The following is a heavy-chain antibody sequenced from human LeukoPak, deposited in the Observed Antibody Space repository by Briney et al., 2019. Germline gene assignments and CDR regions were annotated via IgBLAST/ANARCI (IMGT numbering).Heavy chain of an antibody. J-gene: IGHJ4*02. CDR3: AKDRGTIFDKVNYYFDY. Sequence: QPGGSLRLSCAASGFTFDDYAMPWVRQAPGKGLEWLSIINGDGDDTRHADSVKGRFTVSRDNSKNSLYLQMNSLTTEDTAFYYCAKDRGTIFDKVNYYFDYWGQGTLVTVSS. V-gene: IGHV3-43*02. CDR2: INGDGDDT. CDR1: GFTFDDYA. D-gene: IGHD3-3*01.